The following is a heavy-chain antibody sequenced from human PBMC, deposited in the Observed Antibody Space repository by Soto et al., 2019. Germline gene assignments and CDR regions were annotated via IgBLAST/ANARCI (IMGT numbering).Heavy chain of an antibody. CDR2: INHSGST. J-gene: IGHJ6*03. Sequence: QVQLQQWGAGLLKPSETLSLTCAVYGGSFSGYYWSWIRQPPGKGLEWIGEINHSGSTNYNPSLKSRVTISVDTSKNQFSLKRSSVTAADTAVYYCARGFGGNYYYYYMDVWGKGTTVTVSS. V-gene: IGHV4-34*01. CDR1: GGSFSGYY. CDR3: ARGFGGNYYYYYMDV. D-gene: IGHD1-1*01.